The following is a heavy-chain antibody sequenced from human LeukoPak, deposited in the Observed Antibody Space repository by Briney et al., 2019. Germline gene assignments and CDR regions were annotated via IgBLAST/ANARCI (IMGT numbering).Heavy chain of an antibody. J-gene: IGHJ3*02. D-gene: IGHD6-19*01. V-gene: IGHV1-24*01. CDR3: ATDSLVQGVIADSSGWSDAFDI. CDR2: FDPEDGET. CDR1: GYTLTELS. Sequence: ASVKVSCKVSGYTLTELSMHWVRQAPGKGLEWMGGFDPEDGETIYAQKFQGRVTMTEDASTDTAYMELSSLRSEDTAVYYCATDSLVQGVIADSSGWSDAFDIWGQGTMVTVSS.